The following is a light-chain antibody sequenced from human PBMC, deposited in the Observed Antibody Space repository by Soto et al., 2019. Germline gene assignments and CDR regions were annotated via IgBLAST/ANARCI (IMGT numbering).Light chain of an antibody. CDR1: SSDVGAYNF. CDR3: SAYTVSRTYV. CDR2: NVY. J-gene: IGLJ1*01. V-gene: IGLV2-14*03. Sequence: QSALTQPASVSGSPGQSITISCTGTSSDVGAYNFVSWHQQHPCKAPKLMIYNVYDRPSGISYRFSGSKSGNTASLTISGLQGEDEVDYYCSAYTVSRTYVFGTGTKVTVL.